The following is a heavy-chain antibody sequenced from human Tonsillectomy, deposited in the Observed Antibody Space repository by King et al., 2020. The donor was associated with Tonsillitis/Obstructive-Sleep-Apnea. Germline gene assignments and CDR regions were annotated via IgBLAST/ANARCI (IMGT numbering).Heavy chain of an antibody. CDR2: INSDGSGT. D-gene: IGHD3-16*02. CDR1: GFTFNNYW. CDR3: ARAPGLITFGGVIDITLYYFDD. Sequence: VQLVESGGGLVQPGGSLRLSCAASGFTFNNYWMHWVRQAPGKGLVWVSRINSDGSGTSYADSVKGRFTISRDDAKNTVYLQMNSLRAEDTAVYYCARAPGLITFGGVIDITLYYFDDWGQGTLVTVSS. J-gene: IGHJ4*02. V-gene: IGHV3-74*01.